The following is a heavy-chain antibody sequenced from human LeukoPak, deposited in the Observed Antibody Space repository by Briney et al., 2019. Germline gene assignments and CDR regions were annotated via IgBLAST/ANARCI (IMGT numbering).Heavy chain of an antibody. V-gene: IGHV3-53*01. D-gene: IGHD6-19*01. CDR2: IFSGGST. Sequence: GGSLRLSCVASGFTVSSNYMSWVRQAPGKGLEWVSAIFSGGSTFYADSVTGRFTISRDNSKNTVYLEMNSLRAEDTAVYYCARDLKTSGWYGDFDYWGQGTLATVSS. J-gene: IGHJ4*02. CDR1: GFTVSSNY. CDR3: ARDLKTSGWYGDFDY.